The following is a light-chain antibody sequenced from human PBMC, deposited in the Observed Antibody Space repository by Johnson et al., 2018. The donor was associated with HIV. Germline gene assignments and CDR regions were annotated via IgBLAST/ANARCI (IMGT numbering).Light chain of an antibody. CDR3: GTWDNSLKAEV. J-gene: IGLJ1*01. V-gene: IGLV1-51*02. CDR2: ENN. Sequence: QSVLTQPPSVSAAPGQKVTISCSGSSSNIGNNYVSWYQQLPGTAPKLLIYENNKRPSWIPDRFSGSTSGASATLAITGLQTGDEADYYCGTWDNSLKAEVFGTGTKVTVL. CDR1: SSNIGNNY.